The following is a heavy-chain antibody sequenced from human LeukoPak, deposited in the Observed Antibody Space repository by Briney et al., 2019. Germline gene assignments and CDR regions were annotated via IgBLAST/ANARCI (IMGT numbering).Heavy chain of an antibody. CDR1: GFTFSSYS. V-gene: IGHV3-21*01. J-gene: IGHJ6*02. CDR3: ARDGTIVYGIAV. Sequence: GGSLRLSCAASGFTFSSYSMNWVRQAPGKGLEWVSSISSSSSYIYYADSVKGRFTISRDNAKNSLYLQMNSLRAEDTSVYYCARDGTIVYGIAVWGQGTTVTVSS. CDR2: ISSSSSYI. D-gene: IGHD1-26*01.